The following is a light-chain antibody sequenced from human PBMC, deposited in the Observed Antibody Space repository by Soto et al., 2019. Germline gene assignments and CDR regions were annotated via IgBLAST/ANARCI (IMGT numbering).Light chain of an antibody. CDR1: SSDVGGYNY. V-gene: IGLV2-8*02. CDR2: EVS. Sequence: QSVLTQPPSASRSPGQSVTISCTGTSSDVGGYNYVSWYQQHPGKAPKLMIYEVSKRPSGVPDRFSGSKSGNTASLTVSGLQAEDEADYYCSSYAGSNNLIFGTGTKVTV. CDR3: SSYAGSNNLI. J-gene: IGLJ1*01.